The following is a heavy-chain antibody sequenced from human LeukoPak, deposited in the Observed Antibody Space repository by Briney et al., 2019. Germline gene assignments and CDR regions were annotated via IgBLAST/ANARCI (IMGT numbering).Heavy chain of an antibody. V-gene: IGHV4-39*01. CDR2: IYYSGST. CDR3: ARHRVAKPREWFDP. CDR1: GASISSSNYY. J-gene: IGHJ5*02. D-gene: IGHD5-12*01. Sequence: PSETLSLTCAVSGASISSSNYYWGWIRQPPGKGLEWIGSIYYSGSTYYNPSLKSRVAISVDTSKNQFSLKLSSVAAADTAVYYCARHRVAKPREWFDPWGQGTLVTVSS.